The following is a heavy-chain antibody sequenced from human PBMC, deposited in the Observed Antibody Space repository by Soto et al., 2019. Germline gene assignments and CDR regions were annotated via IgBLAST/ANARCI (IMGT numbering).Heavy chain of an antibody. CDR3: ARAPTSISGYDPRPIDY. Sequence: GSLRLSCAASGFTFSSYWMHWVRQAPGKGLVWVSRINSDGSSTSYADSVKGRFTISRDNAKNTLYLQMNSLRAEDTAVYYCARAPTSISGYDPRPIDYWGQGTLVTVSS. CDR1: GFTFSSYW. D-gene: IGHD5-12*01. CDR2: INSDGSST. J-gene: IGHJ4*02. V-gene: IGHV3-74*01.